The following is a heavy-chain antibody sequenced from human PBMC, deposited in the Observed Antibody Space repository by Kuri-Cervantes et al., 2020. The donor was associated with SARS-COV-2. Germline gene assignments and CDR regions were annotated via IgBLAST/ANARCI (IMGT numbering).Heavy chain of an antibody. CDR2: ISSSGSTI. CDR1: GFTFSSYE. CDR3: ARDPHGMDV. J-gene: IGHJ6*02. V-gene: IGHV3-48*03. Sequence: GGSLRLSCAASGFTFSSYEMNWVRQAPGKGLEWVSYISSSGSTIYYADSVKGRFTISRDNAKNSLYLQMNSLRPEDTAVYYCARDPHGMDVWGQGTMVTVSS.